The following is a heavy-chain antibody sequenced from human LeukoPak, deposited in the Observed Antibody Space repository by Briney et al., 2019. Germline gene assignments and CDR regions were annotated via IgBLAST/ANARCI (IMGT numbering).Heavy chain of an antibody. V-gene: IGHV3-7*05. CDR1: GFTFNNYW. J-gene: IGHJ4*02. Sequence: GGSLRLSCVASGFTFNNYWMSWVRQAPGKGLEWVASTEQDGSDKYYVDSVRGRFTISRDNAKNSLYLQMSSLRAGDTAVYYCVRGYMTADYWGQGSLVTVSS. CDR2: TEQDGSDK. D-gene: IGHD2-2*02. CDR3: VRGYMTADY.